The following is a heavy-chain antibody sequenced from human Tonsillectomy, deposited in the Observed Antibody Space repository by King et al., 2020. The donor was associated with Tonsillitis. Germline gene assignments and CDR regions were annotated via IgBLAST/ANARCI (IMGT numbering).Heavy chain of an antibody. CDR1: GFTFSHYG. D-gene: IGHD2-21*01. Sequence: VQLVESGGGVVQPGRSLRLSCAASGFTFSHYGMHWVRQAPNKGLEWVAVIWYDGSNKYYADSVKGRFTISRDNSKNTLYLQMNSLRAEDTAVYYCARDFCGGDCYFFDYWGQGSLVTVSS. V-gene: IGHV3-33*01. J-gene: IGHJ4*02. CDR2: IWYDGSNK. CDR3: ARDFCGGDCYFFDY.